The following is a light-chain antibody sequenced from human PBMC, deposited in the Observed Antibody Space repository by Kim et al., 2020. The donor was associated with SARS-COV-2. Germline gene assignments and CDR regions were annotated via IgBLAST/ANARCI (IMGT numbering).Light chain of an antibody. CDR1: SGSIASTY. Sequence: GKTVTIPCTRSSGSIASTYVQWYQQRPGSAPTTVIYEYNQRPSGVPDRFSGSIDSSSNSASLTISGLKTEDEADYFCQSYDDSNQVFGGGTKLTVL. CDR3: QSYDDSNQV. CDR2: EYN. V-gene: IGLV6-57*03. J-gene: IGLJ3*02.